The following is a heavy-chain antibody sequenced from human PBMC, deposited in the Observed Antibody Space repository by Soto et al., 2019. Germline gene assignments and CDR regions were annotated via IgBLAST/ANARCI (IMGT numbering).Heavy chain of an antibody. V-gene: IGHV1-69*13. Sequence: SVKVSCKTSGGAFSSYAISWVRQAPGQGLEWMGGIIPMFGKANYAQKFQGRVTITADESTSTANMELISLRSEDTAVYYCARGSWDYDTSGYYLFDYWGQGTLVTV. CDR1: GGAFSSYA. CDR3: ARGSWDYDTSGYYLFDY. D-gene: IGHD3-22*01. J-gene: IGHJ4*02. CDR2: IIPMFGKA.